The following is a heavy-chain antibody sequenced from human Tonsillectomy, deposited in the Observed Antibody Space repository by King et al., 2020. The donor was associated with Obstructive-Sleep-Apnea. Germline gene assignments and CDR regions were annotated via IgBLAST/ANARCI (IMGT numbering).Heavy chain of an antibody. D-gene: IGHD6-13*01. V-gene: IGHV4-59*01. CDR1: GGSISSYY. J-gene: IGHJ4*02. CDR2: IYYSGST. CDR3: ARGHGGQYSSTLFDY. Sequence: VQLQESGPGLVKPSETLSLTCTVSGGSISSYYWSWIRQPPGKGLEWIGYIYYSGSTNYNPSLKSRVTISVDTSKNQFSLKLSSVTAADTAVYYCARGHGGQYSSTLFDYWGQGTLVTVSS.